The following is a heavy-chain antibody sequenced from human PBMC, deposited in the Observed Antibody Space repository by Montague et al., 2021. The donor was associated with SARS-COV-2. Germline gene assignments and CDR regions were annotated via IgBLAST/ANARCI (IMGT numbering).Heavy chain of an antibody. V-gene: IGHV3-23*01. CDR3: AKGGVVVVAATDLDY. D-gene: IGHD2-15*01. Sequence: SLRLSCAASGFTFSTFAMSWVRQAPGKGLEWVSAISLSGGSTYYADSVKGRFIISRDNSKNTLFLQMNSLRAEDTAVYYCAKGGVVVVAATDLDYWGQGTLVTVSS. J-gene: IGHJ4*02. CDR2: ISLSGGST. CDR1: GFTFSTFA.